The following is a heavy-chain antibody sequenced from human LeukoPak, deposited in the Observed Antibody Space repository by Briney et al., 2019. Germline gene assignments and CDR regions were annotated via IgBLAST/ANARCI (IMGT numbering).Heavy chain of an antibody. D-gene: IGHD5-12*01. J-gene: IGHJ4*02. CDR2: ISSSGSTI. Sequence: GGSLRLSCAASGFTFSSYEMNWVRQAPGKGLEWVSYISSSGSTIYYADSVKGRFTISRDNSKNTLYLQMNTLRAEDTAVYYCARASGYSGYDPFDYWGQGTLVTVSS. V-gene: IGHV3-48*03. CDR3: ARASGYSGYDPFDY. CDR1: GFTFSSYE.